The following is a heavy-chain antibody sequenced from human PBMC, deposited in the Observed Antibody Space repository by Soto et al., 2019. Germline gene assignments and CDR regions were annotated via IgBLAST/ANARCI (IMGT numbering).Heavy chain of an antibody. D-gene: IGHD2-15*01. CDR3: ASTNPCSY. V-gene: IGHV3-7*05. CDR2: IRPDGSEK. J-gene: IGHJ4*02. Sequence: GGSLRLSCSAAGFSFGGYWMNWVRQAPGKGLEWVANIRPDGSEKNYADSVKGRFTISRDNTKNSLYLQMNNLRADDTAVYYCASTNPCSYWGQGALVTVSS. CDR1: GFSFGGYW.